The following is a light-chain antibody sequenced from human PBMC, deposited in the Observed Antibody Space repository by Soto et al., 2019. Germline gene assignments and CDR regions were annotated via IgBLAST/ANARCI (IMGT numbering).Light chain of an antibody. CDR3: QQYKSYSPIT. CDR2: RAS. J-gene: IGKJ5*01. CDR1: QSISTW. Sequence: DIPMTQSPSTLSASIGDRVTITCRASQSISTWLAWYQQKPGKAPKLLIFRASSLQSGVPSRFSGSGSETEFTLSISSLQPDDFATYYCQQYKSYSPITFGQGTRLEI. V-gene: IGKV1-5*03.